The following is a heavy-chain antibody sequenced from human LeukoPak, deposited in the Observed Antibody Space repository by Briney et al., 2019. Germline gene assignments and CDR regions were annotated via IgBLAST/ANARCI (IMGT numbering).Heavy chain of an antibody. CDR2: ISRTTGTT. CDR1: GFTFSDNA. J-gene: IGHJ4*02. Sequence: PGGSLRLSCAASGFTFSDNAMSWVRQAPGKGLEWVSTISRTTGTTYYADSVKGRFTISRDNSKNTVSLQVNSLRAEDTAVYYCAKGPSYYYDSSGYYLGYWGQGTLVTVSS. CDR3: AKGPSYYYDSSGYYLGY. V-gene: IGHV3-23*01. D-gene: IGHD3-22*01.